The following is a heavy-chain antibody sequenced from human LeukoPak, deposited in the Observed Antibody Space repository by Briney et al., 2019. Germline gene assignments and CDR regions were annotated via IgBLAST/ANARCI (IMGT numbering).Heavy chain of an antibody. V-gene: IGHV1-69*02. J-gene: IGHJ6*02. CDR1: GGTFSSYT. CDR3: ARGHQPPCYGMDV. Sequence: WASVKVSCKASGGTFSSYTISWVRQAPGQGLEWMGRIIPILGIANYAQKFQGRVTITADKSTSTAYMERSSLRSEDTAVFYCARGHQPPCYGMDVRGQGTTVTVSS. CDR2: IIPILGIA.